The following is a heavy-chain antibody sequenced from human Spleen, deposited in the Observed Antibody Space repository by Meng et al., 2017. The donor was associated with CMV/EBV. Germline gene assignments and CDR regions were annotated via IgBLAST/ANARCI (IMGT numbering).Heavy chain of an antibody. V-gene: IGHV3-43*01. CDR3: VKDTEAVYDSWSGSHIFDY. J-gene: IGHJ4*02. CDR1: GFTFDDYT. CDR2: ISWDGGST. D-gene: IGHD3-3*01. Sequence: GESLKISCAASGFTFDDYTMHWVRQAPGKGLEWVSLISWDGGSTYYADSVKGRFTISRDNSKNSLYLQMNSLRIEDTALYYCVKDTEAVYDSWSGSHIFDYWGLGTLVTVSS.